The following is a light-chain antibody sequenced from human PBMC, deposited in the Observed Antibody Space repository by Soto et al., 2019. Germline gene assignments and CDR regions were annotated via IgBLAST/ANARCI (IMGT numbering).Light chain of an antibody. J-gene: IGLJ1*01. CDR2: EVN. CDR3: SSYASNSTAV. CDR1: SSDVGAYNY. V-gene: IGLV2-14*01. Sequence: QSALTQPASVSGSPGQSITISCTGTSSDVGAYNYVSWYQQHPGKAPKLMIYEVNYRPSGVSNRFSGSKSGITASLTISGLQAEDEADYYCSSYASNSTAVFGTGTKVTVL.